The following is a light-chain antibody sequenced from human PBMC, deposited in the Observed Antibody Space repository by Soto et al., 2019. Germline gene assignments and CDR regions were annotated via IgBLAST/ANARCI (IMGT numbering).Light chain of an antibody. V-gene: IGLV1-44*01. CDR2: SNN. J-gene: IGLJ2*01. Sequence: QSVLTQPPSASGTPGQRVTISCSGSSFNIGSNTVNWYQQLPGTAPKLLIYSNNQRPSGVPDRFSGSKSGTSASLAISGLQSEDEADYYCAAWDDSLNGVIFGGRTKLTVL. CDR3: AAWDDSLNGVI. CDR1: SFNIGSNT.